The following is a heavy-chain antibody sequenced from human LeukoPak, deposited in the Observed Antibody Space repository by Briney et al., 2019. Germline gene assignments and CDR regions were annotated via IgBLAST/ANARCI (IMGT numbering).Heavy chain of an antibody. V-gene: IGHV4-4*07. D-gene: IGHD3-3*01. Sequence: SETLSLTCTVSGGSISSYYWSWIRQPAGKGLEWIGRIYTSGSTNYNPSLKSRVTMSVDTSKNQFSLKLSSVTAADTAVYYCARDRYPYDFWSGSLTGWFDPWGQGTLVTVSS. CDR2: IYTSGST. CDR1: GGSISSYY. CDR3: ARDRYPYDFWSGSLTGWFDP. J-gene: IGHJ5*02.